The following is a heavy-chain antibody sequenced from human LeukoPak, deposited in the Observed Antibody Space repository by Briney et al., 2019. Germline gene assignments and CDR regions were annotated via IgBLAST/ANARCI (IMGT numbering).Heavy chain of an antibody. CDR2: IKQDGSEK. CDR1: GLTFSSYW. CDR3: AKDGRRAVAGTKDYYYYMDV. J-gene: IGHJ6*03. D-gene: IGHD6-19*01. V-gene: IGHV3-7*03. Sequence: GGSLRLSCAASGLTFSSYWMSWVRQAPGKGLEWVANIKQDGSEKYYVDSVKGRFTISRDNAKNSLYLQMNSLRAEDTALYYCAKDGRRAVAGTKDYYYYMDVWGKGTTVTISS.